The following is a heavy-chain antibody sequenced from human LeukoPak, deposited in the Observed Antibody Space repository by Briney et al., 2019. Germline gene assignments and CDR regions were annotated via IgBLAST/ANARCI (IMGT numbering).Heavy chain of an antibody. V-gene: IGHV3-15*01. D-gene: IGHD3-22*01. Sequence: GGSLRLSYAASGFIFSNVWMTWVRQAPGKGLEWVGRIKSKTHGGTMDYAAPVKGRFTISRDDSKSTLFLQVNDLKTEDTAMYYCTTLGYSGYAFNCWGQGTLVTVSS. CDR2: IKSKTHGGTM. CDR1: GFIFSNVW. J-gene: IGHJ4*02. CDR3: TTLGYSGYAFNC.